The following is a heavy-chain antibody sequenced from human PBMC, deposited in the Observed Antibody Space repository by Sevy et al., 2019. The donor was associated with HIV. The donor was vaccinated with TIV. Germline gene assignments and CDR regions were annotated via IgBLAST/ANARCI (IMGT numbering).Heavy chain of an antibody. CDR1: GFTFSTYG. CDR3: VKDGNYCTNGLCPTRRNWFDP. D-gene: IGHD2-8*01. J-gene: IGHJ5*02. Sequence: GGSLRLSCTASGFTFSTYGMHWVRQAPGKGLEWVAVISYDGSNKYYVDSVKGRFTISRDNSKNTLYLQMNSLRAEDTAVYYCVKDGNYCTNGLCPTRRNWFDPWGQGTLVTVSS. CDR2: ISYDGSNK. V-gene: IGHV3-30*18.